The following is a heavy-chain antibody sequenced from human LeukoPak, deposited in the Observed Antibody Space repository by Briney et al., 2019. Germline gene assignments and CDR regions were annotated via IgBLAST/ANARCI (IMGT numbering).Heavy chain of an antibody. V-gene: IGHV4-61*02. J-gene: IGHJ4*02. CDR1: SGFNISGSYY. Sequence: SETLSLTCTVSSGFNISGSYYSRWIRQPAGKGLEWIGRVYTGGSTNYNPSLKSRVTISVDTSKNQFSLKLSSVTAADTAVYYCARDRNVYSYGVENEYWGQGTLVTVSS. D-gene: IGHD5-18*01. CDR3: ARDRNVYSYGVENEY. CDR2: VYTGGST.